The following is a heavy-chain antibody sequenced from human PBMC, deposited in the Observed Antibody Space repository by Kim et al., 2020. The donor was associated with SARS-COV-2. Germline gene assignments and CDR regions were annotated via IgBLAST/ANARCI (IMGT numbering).Heavy chain of an antibody. J-gene: IGHJ6*02. CDR3: AKVQFGDYYYGMDV. D-gene: IGHD3-10*01. V-gene: IGHV3-23*01. Sequence: ADSGQGRCTIPRDNTKNTPYLQMTRLRAEDTAVYYCAKVQFGDYYYGMDVWGQGTTVTVSS.